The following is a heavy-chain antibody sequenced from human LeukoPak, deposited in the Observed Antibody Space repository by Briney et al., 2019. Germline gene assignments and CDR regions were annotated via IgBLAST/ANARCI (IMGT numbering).Heavy chain of an antibody. D-gene: IGHD1-26*01. CDR2: TSDRGDYT. CDR1: GFTFTSYS. J-gene: IGHJ4*02. Sequence: GGSLRLSCAASGFTFTSYSMSWVRQAPGKGLEWVSGTSDRGDYTYYADSVKGRFTISRDNSKNTLYLQMNSLRAEDTALYFCTKKAQYNGNYPLDYWGQGTLVTVSS. CDR3: TKKAQYNGNYPLDY. V-gene: IGHV3-23*01.